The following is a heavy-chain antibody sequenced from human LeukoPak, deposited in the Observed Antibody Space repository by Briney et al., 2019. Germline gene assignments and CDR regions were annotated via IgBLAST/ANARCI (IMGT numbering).Heavy chain of an antibody. CDR3: ARVGSTDSPHAFDI. CDR2: INSDGRMT. J-gene: IGHJ3*02. D-gene: IGHD3-22*01. CDR1: GFTFSSYW. Sequence: QPGGSLRVSCAASGFTFSSYWMDWVPQVPGKRLVWVSGINSDGRMTRYAESVKGRFTISRDNAKNTLYLQMSSLRAEDTAVYYCARVGSTDSPHAFDIWGQGTTVTVSS. V-gene: IGHV3-74*01.